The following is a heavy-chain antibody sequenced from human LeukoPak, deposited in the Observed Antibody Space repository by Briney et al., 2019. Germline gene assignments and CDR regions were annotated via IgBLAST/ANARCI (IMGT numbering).Heavy chain of an antibody. J-gene: IGHJ5*02. CDR2: ISSGSITI. D-gene: IGHD2-15*01. CDR3: ARDRVFGVVVVPEGFDP. CDR1: GFTFSSYS. V-gene: IGHV3-48*02. Sequence: PGGSLRLSCAASGFTFSSYSMNWVRQAPGKGLEWVSHISSGSITIYYADSVKGRFTISRDNAKNSLYLQMNSLRDEDTAVYYCARDRVFGVVVVPEGFDPWGQGTLVTVSS.